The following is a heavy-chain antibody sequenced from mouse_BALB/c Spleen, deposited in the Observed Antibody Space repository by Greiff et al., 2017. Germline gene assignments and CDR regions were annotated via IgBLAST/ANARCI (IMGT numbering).Heavy chain of an antibody. CDR2: ISNGGSYT. V-gene: IGHV5-4*02. CDR1: GFTFRDYS. J-gene: IGHJ4*01. Sequence: EVKLMESGGGLVKPGGSLKLSCAASGFTFRDYSMYWVRQTPEKRLEWVATISNGGSYTYFPDSLKGRFTISRDNAKNNLYQQMSSLKSEETAMYYCARDRIIYCDYDVYAMDDWGGGASVTVSS. CDR3: ARDRIIYCDYDVYAMDD. D-gene: IGHD2-4*01.